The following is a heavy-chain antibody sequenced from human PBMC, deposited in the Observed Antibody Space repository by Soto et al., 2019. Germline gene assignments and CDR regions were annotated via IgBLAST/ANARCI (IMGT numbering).Heavy chain of an antibody. CDR3: AKARGANNWVNYYGLDV. CDR1: GFVFRNYG. J-gene: IGHJ6*02. Sequence: QEHLVESGGGVVQPGRSLRLSCVASGFVFRNYGMHWVRQAPGKGLEWVALITYDGTYKHYSDAVKGRFTISRDDDEDTVSLQMDSLRPEDTALYYCAKARGANNWVNYYGLDVWGQGTPVTVS. CDR2: ITYDGTYK. D-gene: IGHD1-1*01. V-gene: IGHV3-30*18.